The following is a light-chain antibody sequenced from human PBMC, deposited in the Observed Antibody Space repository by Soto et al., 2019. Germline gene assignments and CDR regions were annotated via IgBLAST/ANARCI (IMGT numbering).Light chain of an antibody. CDR1: SGHNNYI. V-gene: IGLV4-60*03. CDR3: ETWDINTRV. CDR2: LESSGSY. Sequence: QPVLTQSSSASASLGSSVKLTCTLSSGHNNYIIAWHQQQPGKAPRYLMKLESSGSYNKGSGVPDRFSGSSSGADRYLTISNLQSEDEADYYCETWDINTRVFGGGTQLTVL. J-gene: IGLJ2*01.